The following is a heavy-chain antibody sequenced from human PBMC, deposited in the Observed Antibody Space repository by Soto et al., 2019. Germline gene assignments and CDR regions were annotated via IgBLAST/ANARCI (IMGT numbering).Heavy chain of an antibody. CDR1: GGSISGYY. CDR3: ARDHLVAGNFDS. Sequence: SETLSLTCTVSGGSISGYYWSWIRQPAGKGLEWIGRIYTGGSTNYNPSLKSRVTMSIDTSKNQFSLKLSSVTAADTAVYYCARDHLVAGNFDSWGQGTMVTVYS. CDR2: IYTGGST. D-gene: IGHD6-19*01. J-gene: IGHJ5*01. V-gene: IGHV4-4*07.